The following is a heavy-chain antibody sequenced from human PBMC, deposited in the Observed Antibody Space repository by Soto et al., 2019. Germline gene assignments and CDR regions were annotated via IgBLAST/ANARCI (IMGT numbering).Heavy chain of an antibody. CDR1: GFTFNNSA. V-gene: IGHV3-23*01. CDR3: AKDRSDITTYGVDV. Sequence: EVQLLESGGGLVQPGGSLRLSCAASGFTFNNSAMSWVRQAPGEGLEWVSGISSSGGKIYYADSVKGRFTLSRDSSKSTLYLQLNSLRAEDTAVYHCAKDRSDITTYGVDVWGQGTTVTVSS. CDR2: ISSSGGKI. J-gene: IGHJ6*02. D-gene: IGHD1-1*01.